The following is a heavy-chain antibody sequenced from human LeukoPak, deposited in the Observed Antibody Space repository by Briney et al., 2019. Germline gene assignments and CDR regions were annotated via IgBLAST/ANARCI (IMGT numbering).Heavy chain of an antibody. CDR2: IYYSGST. D-gene: IGHD3-10*02. Sequence: SETLSLTCTVSGGSISSYYWSWIRQPPGKGLEWIGYIYYSGSTNYNPSLKSRVTISVDTSKNQFSLELSSVTAADTAVYYCAREGGYVERTLDSWGQGTLVTVSP. CDR1: GGSISSYY. J-gene: IGHJ4*02. V-gene: IGHV4-59*12. CDR3: AREGGYVERTLDS.